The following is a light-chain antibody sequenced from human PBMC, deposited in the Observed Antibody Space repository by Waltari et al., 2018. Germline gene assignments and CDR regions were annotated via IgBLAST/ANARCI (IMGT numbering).Light chain of an antibody. J-gene: IGLJ3*02. V-gene: IGLV8-61*01. CDR3: VLYMGSDIL. Sequence: QTVVTQEPSFSVSPGGIVTLTCGLSSGPVSISHYPSWYQQTPGQPPRAVIYSTIPRASWVSDRFSGSFLGNKAALTITGAKADDECDYYCVLYMGSDILFGGGTKLTVL. CDR1: SGPVSISHY. CDR2: STI.